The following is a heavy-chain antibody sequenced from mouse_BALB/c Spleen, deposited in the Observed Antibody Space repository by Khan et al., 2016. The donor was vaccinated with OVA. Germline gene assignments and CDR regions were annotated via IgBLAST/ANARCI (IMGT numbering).Heavy chain of an antibody. J-gene: IGHJ2*01. CDR1: GYSITSDYA. D-gene: IGHD2-10*02. CDR3: ARGYGGDFDY. Sequence: EVQLVESGPGLVKPSQSLSLTCTVTGYSITSDYAWNWIRQFPGNKLEWMGYIRYSGKPKYNPSLKSRISVTRDTSKNQFFLQLNSVTTEDTATYYCARGYGGDFDYWGQGTTLTVSS. CDR2: IRYSGKP. V-gene: IGHV3-2*02.